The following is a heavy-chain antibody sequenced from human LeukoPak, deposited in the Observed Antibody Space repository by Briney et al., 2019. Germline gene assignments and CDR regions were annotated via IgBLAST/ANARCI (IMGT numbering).Heavy chain of an antibody. CDR3: AKAPYSSSWHHTFDY. CDR2: ISGSGGST. V-gene: IGHV3-23*01. CDR1: GFTVSNNY. J-gene: IGHJ4*02. D-gene: IGHD6-13*01. Sequence: GGSLRLSCAASGFTVSNNYMSWVRQAPGKGLEWVSAISGSGGSTYYADSVKGRFTISRDNSKNTLYLQMNSLRAEDTAVYYCAKAPYSSSWHHTFDYWGQGTLVTVSS.